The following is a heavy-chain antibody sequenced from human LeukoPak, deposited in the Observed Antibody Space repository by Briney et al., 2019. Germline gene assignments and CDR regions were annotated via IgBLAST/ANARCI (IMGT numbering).Heavy chain of an antibody. CDR3: ARDLSSPGPHSPHSMTLDY. Sequence: GGSLRLSCAAAGFTFSSYGMHWVRQAPGKGLEWVAVIWYDGSNKYYADSVKGRFTISRDNSKNTLYLQMNSLRAEDTAVYYCARDLSSPGPHSPHSMTLDYWGQGTLVTVSS. CDR2: IWYDGSNK. CDR1: GFTFSSYG. V-gene: IGHV3-33*01. D-gene: IGHD2-15*01. J-gene: IGHJ4*02.